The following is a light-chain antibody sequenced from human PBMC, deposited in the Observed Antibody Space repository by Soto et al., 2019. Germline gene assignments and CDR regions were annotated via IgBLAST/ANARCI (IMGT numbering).Light chain of an antibody. Sequence: QSVLTQPPSVSAAPGQKVIISCSGSSSNIENNFVSWYQQLPGTAPKLLIFDNDKRPSRIPDRFSGSKSGTSATLGITGLQTGDEADYYCVAWDTSLTTTVLFGGGTKLTVL. V-gene: IGLV1-51*01. CDR3: VAWDTSLTTTVL. CDR1: SSNIENNF. J-gene: IGLJ2*01. CDR2: DND.